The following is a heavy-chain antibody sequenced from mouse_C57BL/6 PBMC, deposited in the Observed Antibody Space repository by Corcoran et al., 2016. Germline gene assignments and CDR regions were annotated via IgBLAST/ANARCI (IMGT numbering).Heavy chain of an antibody. D-gene: IGHD1-1*01. V-gene: IGHV9-3*01. CDR2: INTYSGVP. J-gene: IGHJ4*01. Sequence: IQVGRSGPGLKRPGGTVKGACKTSGYTFTTYGMKWVKEAAGKGLKWMGCINTYSGVPKYADDFKGRFAFSLETYASTDYLQINNLKNEDTAIYFCARPYGSSYAIDYWGQGSSVPVSS. CDR3: ARPYGSSYAIDY. CDR1: GYTFTTYG.